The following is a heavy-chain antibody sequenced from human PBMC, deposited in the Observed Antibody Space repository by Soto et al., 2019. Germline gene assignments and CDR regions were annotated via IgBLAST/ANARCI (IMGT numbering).Heavy chain of an antibody. CDR3: ARGSRDGYNLWGY. J-gene: IGHJ4*02. Sequence: QVQLVESGGGVVQPGRSLRLSCAASGFTFSSYAMHWVRQAPGKGLEWVAVISYDGSNKYYADSVKGRFTISRDNSKNTLYLQMNSLRAEDTAVYYCARGSRDGYNLWGYWGQGTLVTVSS. V-gene: IGHV3-30-3*01. CDR2: ISYDGSNK. D-gene: IGHD5-12*01. CDR1: GFTFSSYA.